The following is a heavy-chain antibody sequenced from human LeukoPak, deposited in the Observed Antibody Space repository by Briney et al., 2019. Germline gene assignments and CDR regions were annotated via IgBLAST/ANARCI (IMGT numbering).Heavy chain of an antibody. D-gene: IGHD6-19*01. J-gene: IGHJ4*02. CDR1: GGSFSGYY. V-gene: IGHV4-34*01. CDR3: ARRMRYSSGWYFFLGFDY. CDR2: INHSGST. Sequence: SETLSLTCAVYGGSFSGYYWSWIRQPPGKGLEWIGEINHSGSTNYNPSLKSRVTMSVDTSKNQFSLKLSSVTAADTAVYYCARRMRYSSGWYFFLGFDYWGQGTLVTVSS.